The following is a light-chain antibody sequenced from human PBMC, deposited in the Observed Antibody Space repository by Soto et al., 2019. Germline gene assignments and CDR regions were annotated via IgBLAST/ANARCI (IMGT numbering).Light chain of an antibody. CDR3: PQYNNRPPDRT. V-gene: IGKV3-15*01. CDR2: GAS. J-gene: IGKJ1*01. CDR1: QSVGSN. Sequence: EIVMTQSPATLSVSPGERATLSCRASQSVGSNLAWYQQKPGQAPRLLIYGASTRATGIPARFSGSGSGTEFTPTIKSLQSEGFAIYFWPQYNNRPPDRTFGQRTKVEIK.